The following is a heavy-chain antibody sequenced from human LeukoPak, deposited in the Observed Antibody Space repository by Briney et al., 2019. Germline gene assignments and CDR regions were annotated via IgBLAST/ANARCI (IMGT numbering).Heavy chain of an antibody. Sequence: ASVKVSCKASVGTFSSYAISWVRQAPGQGLEWMGGIIPIFGTANYAQKFQGSVTITADESTSTAYMELSSLRSEDTAVYYCARATNAEMVRGAAAGLGYWGQGTLVTVSS. CDR3: ARATNAEMVRGAAAGLGY. CDR2: IIPIFGTA. J-gene: IGHJ4*02. CDR1: VGTFSSYA. V-gene: IGHV1-69*13. D-gene: IGHD3-10*01.